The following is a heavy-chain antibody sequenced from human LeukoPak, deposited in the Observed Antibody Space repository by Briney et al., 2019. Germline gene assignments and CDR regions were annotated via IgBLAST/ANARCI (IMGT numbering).Heavy chain of an antibody. CDR1: GFTFSSYA. CDR3: ARFHYDSSGFDY. Sequence: GGSLRLSCAASGFTFSSYAMHWVRQAPGKGLEWVAVIWYDGSNKYYADSVKGRFTISRDNSKNTLYLQMNSLRAEDTAVYYCARFHYDSSGFDYWGQGTLVTVSS. D-gene: IGHD3-22*01. J-gene: IGHJ4*02. V-gene: IGHV3-33*08. CDR2: IWYDGSNK.